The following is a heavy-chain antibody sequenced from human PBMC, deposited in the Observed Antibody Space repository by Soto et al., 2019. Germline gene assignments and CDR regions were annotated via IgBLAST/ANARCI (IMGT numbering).Heavy chain of an antibody. CDR2: INAGNGNT. CDR1: GYTFTSYA. V-gene: IGHV1-3*01. CDR3: ARDPQGLRLHCMDV. J-gene: IGHJ6*02. D-gene: IGHD5-12*01. Sequence: ASVKVSCKXSGYTFTSYAMHWVRQAPGQRLEWMGWINAGNGNTKYSQKFQGRVTITRDTSASTAYMELSSLRSEDTAVYYCARDPQGLRLHCMDVWGQGTTVTVSS.